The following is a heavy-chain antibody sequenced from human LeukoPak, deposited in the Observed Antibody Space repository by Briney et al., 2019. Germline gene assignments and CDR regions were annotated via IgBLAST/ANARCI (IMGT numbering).Heavy chain of an antibody. CDR2: IWYDGSNK. CDR3: ARDANTYYDLWPEGGFDP. CDR1: GFTFSSYG. D-gene: IGHD3-3*01. V-gene: IGHV3-33*01. Sequence: GGSLRLSCAASGFTFSSYGMHWVRQAPGKGLEWVAVIWYDGSNKYYADSVKGRFTISRDNSKNTLYLQMSSLRAEDTAVYYCARDANTYYDLWPEGGFDPWGQGTLVTVSS. J-gene: IGHJ5*02.